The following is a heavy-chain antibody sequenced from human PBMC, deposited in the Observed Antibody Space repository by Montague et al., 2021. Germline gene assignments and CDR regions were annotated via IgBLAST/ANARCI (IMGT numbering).Heavy chain of an antibody. CDR3: ARENWGSGRAFDI. Sequence: SLRLSCAAFDFTSSSYTINWVRQAPGKGREWVSYISGKSSYIYYAASVKGRFTVSRDNAKNSLFLQMNSLRAEDTAVYYCARENWGSGRAFDIWGQGTMVTVSS. D-gene: IGHD3-10*01. CDR2: ISGKSSYI. J-gene: IGHJ3*02. V-gene: IGHV3-21*01. CDR1: DFTSSSYT.